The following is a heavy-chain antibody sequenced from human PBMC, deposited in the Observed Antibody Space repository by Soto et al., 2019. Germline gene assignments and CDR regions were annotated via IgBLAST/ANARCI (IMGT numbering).Heavy chain of an antibody. D-gene: IGHD5-12*01. V-gene: IGHV1-18*04. Sequence: RASVKVSCKASGYTFTSYGISWVRQAPGQGLEWMGWISGYNGNTNYAQKLQGRVTMTTDTFTSTAYMELRSLRSDDTAVYYCARGSGGYSGYDYDYWGQGTLVTVS. CDR3: ARGSGGYSGYDYDY. J-gene: IGHJ4*02. CDR1: GYTFTSYG. CDR2: ISGYNGNT.